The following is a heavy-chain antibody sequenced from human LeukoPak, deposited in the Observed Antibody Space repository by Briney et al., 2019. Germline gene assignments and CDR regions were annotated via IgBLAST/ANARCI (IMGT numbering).Heavy chain of an antibody. CDR1: GGSISSGGYY. V-gene: IGHV4-31*03. J-gene: IGHJ4*02. CDR3: ARGNLNDIVVVPAASPSFDY. Sequence: PSETLSLTCTVSGGSISSGGYYWSWIRQHPGKGLEWIGYIYYSGSTYYNPSLKSRVTISVDTSKNQFSLKLSSVTAADTAVYYCARGNLNDIVVVPAASPSFDYWGQGTLVTVSS. CDR2: IYYSGST. D-gene: IGHD2-2*01.